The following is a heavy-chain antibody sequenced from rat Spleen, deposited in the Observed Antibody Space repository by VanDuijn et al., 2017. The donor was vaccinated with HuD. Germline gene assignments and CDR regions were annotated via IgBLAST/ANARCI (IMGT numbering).Heavy chain of an antibody. D-gene: IGHD4-6*01. V-gene: IGHV5-25*01. Sequence: EVQLVESGGGSVQPGRSLKISCAASGLTFSNYDMAWVRQAPTKGLEWVASINTSGGSTYYRDSVKGRFTVSRDNAKSTLYLQMDSLRSEDTATYYCARQGNWARWFPYWGQGTLVTVSS. J-gene: IGHJ3*01. CDR2: INTSGGST. CDR1: GLTFSNYD. CDR3: ARQGNWARWFPY.